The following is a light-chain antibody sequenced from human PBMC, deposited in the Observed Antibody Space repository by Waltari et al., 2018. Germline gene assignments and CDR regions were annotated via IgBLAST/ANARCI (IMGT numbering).Light chain of an antibody. CDR3: AAWDDSLGGWV. J-gene: IGLJ3*02. CDR1: DSNIGSNY. Sequence: QSVLTQPPSVSGTPGQRVTISCSESDSNIGSNYVSCYHQLPGTAPKLLIYSHDQRPSGVPDRSSGARSGSSASLAISGLRSDDEAFYYCAAWDDSLGGWVFGGGTKLTVL. V-gene: IGLV1-47*02. CDR2: SHD.